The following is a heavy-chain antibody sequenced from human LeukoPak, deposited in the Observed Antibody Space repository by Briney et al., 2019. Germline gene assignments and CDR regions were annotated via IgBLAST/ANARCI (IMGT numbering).Heavy chain of an antibody. Sequence: GGSLRLSCAASGFTLSSYEMNWVRQAPGKGLEWVSYISSSGSTIYYADSVKGRFTISRDNAKNSLYLQMNSLRAEEPAVYYCARDPPSGFGMIVVVPKWGQGTLVTVSS. D-gene: IGHD3-22*01. CDR1: GFTLSSYE. V-gene: IGHV3-48*03. J-gene: IGHJ4*02. CDR2: ISSSGSTI. CDR3: ARDPPSGFGMIVVVPK.